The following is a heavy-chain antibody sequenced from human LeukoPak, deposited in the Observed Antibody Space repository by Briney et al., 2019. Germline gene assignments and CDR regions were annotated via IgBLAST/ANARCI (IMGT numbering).Heavy chain of an antibody. Sequence: ASVKVSCKASGDTFTSYDINWVRQATGQGLEWMGWMNANSGNTGYAQKCQGRGTMTRNTSISTAYLELSSLRSEDTAVYYCARGAYYDFWSGYYTVNYYHGMDVWGQGTTVTVSS. V-gene: IGHV1-8*01. CDR1: GDTFTSYD. J-gene: IGHJ6*02. CDR3: ARGAYYDFWSGYYTVNYYHGMDV. CDR2: MNANSGNT. D-gene: IGHD3-3*01.